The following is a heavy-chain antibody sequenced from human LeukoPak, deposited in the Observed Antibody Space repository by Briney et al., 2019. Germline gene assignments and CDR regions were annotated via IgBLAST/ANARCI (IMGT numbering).Heavy chain of an antibody. Sequence: GGSLRLSCAASEFTFSIYWMSWVRQAPGKGLEWVANIKQDGSEKYYVDSVKGRFTISRDNAKNSLYLQMNSLRAEGTAVYYCARENSGGSAFDYWGQGTLVTVSS. CDR3: ARENSGGSAFDY. D-gene: IGHD3-16*01. CDR1: EFTFSIYW. V-gene: IGHV3-7*01. J-gene: IGHJ4*02. CDR2: IKQDGSEK.